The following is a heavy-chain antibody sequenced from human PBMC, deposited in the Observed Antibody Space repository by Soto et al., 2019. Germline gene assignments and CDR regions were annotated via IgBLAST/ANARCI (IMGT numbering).Heavy chain of an antibody. CDR2: ISYSGST. J-gene: IGHJ5*02. CDR1: GGSISSSNYY. D-gene: IGHD6-19*01. Sequence: QLQLQESGPGLVKPSETLSLTCTVSGGSISSSNYYWGWIRQPPGKGLEWIGSISYSGSTYYNPSLKSRVTMSVDRSENQFALKLNSVTAADTAVYYCARSRYSIGWSTNWFDPWGQGTLVTVSS. CDR3: ARSRYSIGWSTNWFDP. V-gene: IGHV4-39*01.